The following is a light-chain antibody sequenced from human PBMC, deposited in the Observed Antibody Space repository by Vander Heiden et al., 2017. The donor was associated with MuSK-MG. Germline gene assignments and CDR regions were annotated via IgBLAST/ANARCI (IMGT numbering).Light chain of an antibody. CDR1: RSDAGGYNY. CDR3: SSYTSSSTVV. J-gene: IGLJ2*01. CDR2: DVS. Sequence: QSALTQPASVSGSPGQSITIPCTGTRSDAGGYNYVSWYQQNPGKAPKLMIYDVSNRPSVVSNRFSGSKSGNTASLTISGRQAEDEADYYCSSYTSSSTVVFGGGTKLTVL. V-gene: IGLV2-14*01.